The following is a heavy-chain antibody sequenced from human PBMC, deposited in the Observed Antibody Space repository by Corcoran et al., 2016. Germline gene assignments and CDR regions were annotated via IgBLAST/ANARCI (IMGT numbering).Heavy chain of an antibody. D-gene: IGHD6-19*01. Sequence: QVQLVQSGAEVKRPGASVKVSCRASGFILNNYHIHWVRQAPGQGLEWMGIINISVLTTNYAQKFQGRVTMTRDTSTNTVYMELGSLTAEDTAVYFGASVFTSGWQDDRWGQGTRVTVSS. CDR3: ASVFTSGWQDDR. CDR1: GFILNNYH. V-gene: IGHV1-46*02. J-gene: IGHJ5*02. CDR2: INISVLTT.